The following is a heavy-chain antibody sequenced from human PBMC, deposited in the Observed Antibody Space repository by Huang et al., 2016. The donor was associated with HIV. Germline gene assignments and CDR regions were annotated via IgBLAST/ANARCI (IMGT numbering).Heavy chain of an antibody. CDR3: ARHCSYYDSSGYTPWDAFDI. Sequence: QLQLQGSGPGLVKPSETLSLTCTVSGGSITSRSSYWGWIRQPPGKGLEWVGSIYYSGSTAYHPYLTGRVPVYVDTSKNQFSLKLGSVTAADTAVYYCARHCSYYDSSGYTPWDAFDIWGQGTMVTVSS. V-gene: IGHV4-39*01. CDR1: GGSITSRSSY. D-gene: IGHD3-22*01. J-gene: IGHJ3*02. CDR2: IYYSGST.